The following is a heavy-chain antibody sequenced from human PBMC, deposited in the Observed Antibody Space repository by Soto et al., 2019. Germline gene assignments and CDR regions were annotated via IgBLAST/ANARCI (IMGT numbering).Heavy chain of an antibody. CDR1: GGTFSSYA. CDR2: IIPIFGTA. Sequence: SVKVSCKASGGTFSSYAISWVRQAPGQGLEWMGGIIPIFGTANYAQKFQGRVTITADESTSTAYMELSSLRSEDTAVYYCARVVRYRNGHYFDYWGQGTLVTVSS. CDR3: ARVVRYRNGHYFDY. V-gene: IGHV1-69*13. D-gene: IGHD1-1*01. J-gene: IGHJ4*02.